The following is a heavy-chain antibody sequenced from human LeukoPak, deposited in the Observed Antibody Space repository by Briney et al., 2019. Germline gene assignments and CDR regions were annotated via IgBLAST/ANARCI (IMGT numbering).Heavy chain of an antibody. CDR3: ARDIVGATAPRIPVPINYYYYGMDV. J-gene: IGHJ6*02. CDR2: ISYDGSNK. Sequence: RGSLRLSCAASGFTFSSYAMHWVRQAPGKGLEWVAVISYDGSNKYYADSVKGRFTISRDNSKNTLYLQMNSLRAEDTAVYYCARDIVGATAPRIPVPINYYYYGMDVWGQGTTVTVSS. CDR1: GFTFSSYA. D-gene: IGHD1-26*01. V-gene: IGHV3-30*04.